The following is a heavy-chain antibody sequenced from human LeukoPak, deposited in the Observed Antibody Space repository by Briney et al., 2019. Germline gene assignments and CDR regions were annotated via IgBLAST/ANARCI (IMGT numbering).Heavy chain of an antibody. CDR3: ARPLDAVAGTSSDH. CDR1: GYTFTSYW. D-gene: IGHD6-19*01. Sequence: GESLKISCKGSGYTFTSYWIGWVRQMPGKGLEWMGIIYPGDSDTRYSPSLQGQVTISADRSISTTYLQWSSLKASDTAMYYCARPLDAVAGTSSDHWGQGTLVTVSS. CDR2: IYPGDSDT. J-gene: IGHJ4*02. V-gene: IGHV5-51*01.